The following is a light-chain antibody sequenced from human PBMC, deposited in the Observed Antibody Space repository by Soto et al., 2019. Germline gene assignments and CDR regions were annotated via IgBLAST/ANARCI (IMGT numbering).Light chain of an antibody. CDR3: QRYNTYRT. J-gene: IGKJ1*01. CDR2: QAS. CDR1: QSVSNS. V-gene: IGKV1-5*03. Sequence: DIQMTQSPSTLSASVGDRVTITCRASQSVSNSLAWYQQKPGLAPKLLIYQASSLESGVPSRFSGSGSGTELTLAISSLQRDDCATYYCQRYNTYRTFGQGTKVEI.